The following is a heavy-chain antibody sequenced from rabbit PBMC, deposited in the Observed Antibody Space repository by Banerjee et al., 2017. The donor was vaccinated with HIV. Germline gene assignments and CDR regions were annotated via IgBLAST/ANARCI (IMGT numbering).Heavy chain of an antibody. V-gene: IGHV1S45*01. Sequence: QEQLEESGGDLVQPEGSLTLTCTASGLDFSSIYYMCWVRQAPGKGLELIACIYTGTSGSTYYASWAKGRFTISKTSSTTVTLQMTSLTAADTATYFCARDLAGVIGWNFNLWGPGTLVTVS. J-gene: IGHJ4*01. CDR1: GLDFSSIYY. D-gene: IGHD4-1*01. CDR2: IYTGTSGST. CDR3: ARDLAGVIGWNFNL.